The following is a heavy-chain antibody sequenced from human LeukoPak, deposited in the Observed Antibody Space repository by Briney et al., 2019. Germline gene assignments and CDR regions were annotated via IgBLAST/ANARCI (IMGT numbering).Heavy chain of an antibody. D-gene: IGHD3-3*01. J-gene: IGHJ4*02. Sequence: SEALSLTCAVYGGSFSGYYWSWIRQPPGKGLEWIGEINHSGSTNYNPSLKSRVTISVDTSKNQFSLKLSSVTAADTAVYYCARLPLRFLEWLFDYWGQGTLVTVSS. CDR2: INHSGST. V-gene: IGHV4-34*01. CDR1: GGSFSGYY. CDR3: ARLPLRFLEWLFDY.